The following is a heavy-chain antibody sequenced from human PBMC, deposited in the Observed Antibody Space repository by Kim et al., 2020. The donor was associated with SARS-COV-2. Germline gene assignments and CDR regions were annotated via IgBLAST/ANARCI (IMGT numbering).Heavy chain of an antibody. CDR3: AKAGAAGSRDGYNR. Sequence: GGSLRLSCAASGFSFGRYVMSWVRQAPGKGLESVSVVDASGDVTYYATFVEGRFTISRDNSKSTLYLQMNSLRVEDTAVYYCAKAGAAGSRDGYNRWGQG. V-gene: IGHV3-23*05. CDR2: VDASGDVT. J-gene: IGHJ1*01. D-gene: IGHD6-25*01. CDR1: GFSFGRYV.